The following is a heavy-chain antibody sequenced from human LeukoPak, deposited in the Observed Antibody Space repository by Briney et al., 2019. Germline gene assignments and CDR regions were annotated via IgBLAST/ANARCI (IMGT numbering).Heavy chain of an antibody. CDR1: GGSFSGYY. Sequence: SETLSLTCAVYGGSFSGYYWSWIRQPPGKGLEWIGEINHSGSTNYNPSLKSRVTISVDTSKNQFSLKLSSVTAADTAVYYCARFQDWGGPTPGYYFDYWGQGTLVTVSS. CDR3: ARFQDWGGPTPGYYFDY. D-gene: IGHD7-27*01. J-gene: IGHJ4*02. CDR2: INHSGST. V-gene: IGHV4-34*01.